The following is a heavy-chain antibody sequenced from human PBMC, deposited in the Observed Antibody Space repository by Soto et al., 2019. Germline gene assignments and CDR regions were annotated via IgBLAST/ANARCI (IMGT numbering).Heavy chain of an antibody. CDR1: GGTVSSYA. CDR2: IIPIFGTA. Sequence: SVKVSGKVSGGTVSSYAISWVRQAPGQGLEWMGGIIPIFGTANYAQKFQGRVTITADESTSTAYMELSSLRSEDTAVYYCAITYYYDSSGSEKPYYFDYWGKGPLVTVSS. J-gene: IGHJ4*02. CDR3: AITYYYDSSGSEKPYYFDY. V-gene: IGHV1-69*13. D-gene: IGHD3-22*01.